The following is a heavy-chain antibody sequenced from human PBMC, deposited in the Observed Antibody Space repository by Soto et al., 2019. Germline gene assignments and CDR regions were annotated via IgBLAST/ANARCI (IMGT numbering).Heavy chain of an antibody. CDR1: GGTFSSYA. Sequence: ASVKVSCKASGGTFSSYAISWVRQAPGQGLEWMGGIIPIFGTANYAQKFQGRVTITADESTSTAYMELSSLRSEDTAVYYCARGSRYFGWLLSPYYYYGMDVWGQGTTVTVSS. CDR3: ARGSRYFGWLLSPYYYYGMDV. CDR2: IIPIFGTA. D-gene: IGHD3-9*01. V-gene: IGHV1-69*13. J-gene: IGHJ6*02.